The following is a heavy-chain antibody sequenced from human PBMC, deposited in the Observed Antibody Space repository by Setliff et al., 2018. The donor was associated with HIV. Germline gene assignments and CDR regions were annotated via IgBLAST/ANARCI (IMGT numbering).Heavy chain of an antibody. Sequence: TSETLSLTCALYGGSFSGYYWSWIRQPPVKGLEWIGEINPSGSTNYNPSLKSRVTITVDTSKNQLSLMLSSVTAADTAVYYCARHYPRSDDAFDIWGQRTMVTVSS. CDR3: ARHYPRSDDAFDI. J-gene: IGHJ3*02. CDR2: INPSGST. CDR1: GGSFSGYY. V-gene: IGHV4-34*01. D-gene: IGHD6-19*01.